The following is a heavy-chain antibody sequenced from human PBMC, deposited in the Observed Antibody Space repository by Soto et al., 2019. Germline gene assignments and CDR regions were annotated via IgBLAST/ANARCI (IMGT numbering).Heavy chain of an antibody. J-gene: IGHJ5*02. V-gene: IGHV1-69*06. CDR3: ARVAELRNWFDP. D-gene: IGHD1-26*01. CDR2: IIPIFGTA. CDR1: GGTFSSYA. Sequence: GASVKVSCKASGGTFSSYAISWVRQAPGQGLEWMGGIIPIFGTANYAQKFQGRVTITADKSTSTAYMELSSLRSEDTAVYYCARVAELRNWFDPWGQGTVVTV.